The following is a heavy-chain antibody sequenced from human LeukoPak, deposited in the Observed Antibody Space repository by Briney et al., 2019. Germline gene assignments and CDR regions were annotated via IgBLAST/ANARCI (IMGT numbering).Heavy chain of an antibody. D-gene: IGHD2-15*01. J-gene: IGHJ4*03. V-gene: IGHV4-4*07. CDR1: GDSINRYL. Sequence: PSETLSLTCTVSGDSINRYLWTWIRQPAGRGLEWTGRIYDSGTTNYRPSLKSRVSMSVETPKNQFSLRLSSVTAADTAVYYCARQSDSGGYFEYWGQGIRVTVSS. CDR3: ARQSDSGGYFEY. CDR2: IYDSGTT.